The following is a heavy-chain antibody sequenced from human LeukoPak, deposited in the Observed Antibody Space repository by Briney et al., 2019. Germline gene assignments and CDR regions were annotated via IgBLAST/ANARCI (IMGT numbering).Heavy chain of an antibody. V-gene: IGHV3-53*01. CDR3: ARRLYIVRGAYDV. J-gene: IGHJ3*01. Sequence: PGGSLRLSCAASGCTVSDNYMSWVRQAPGKGLEWVSVIYSGGTTYYADSVKGRFTISRDNSKNTVYFQMNSLRAEDTALYYCARRLYIVRGAYDVWGQGTMVTVS. D-gene: IGHD2/OR15-2a*01. CDR1: GCTVSDNY. CDR2: IYSGGTT.